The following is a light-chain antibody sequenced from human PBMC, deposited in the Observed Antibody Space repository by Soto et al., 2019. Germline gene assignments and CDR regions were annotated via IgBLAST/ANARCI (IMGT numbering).Light chain of an antibody. CDR1: QNVISN. J-gene: IGKJ5*01. Sequence: EIVMTQSPATVSVSSGERVTXTCRASQNVISNLAWYQQKPGQATRLIIYGASTWATGITDRLSGSGSGTEFTLTISSLQSEAFAVFFCQQYNNWPITFGQGTRVEI. CDR2: GAS. CDR3: QQYNNWPIT. V-gene: IGKV3-15*01.